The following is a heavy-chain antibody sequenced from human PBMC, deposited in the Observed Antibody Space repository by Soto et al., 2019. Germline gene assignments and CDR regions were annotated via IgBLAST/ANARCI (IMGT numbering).Heavy chain of an antibody. CDR1: GGSISSSSYY. V-gene: IGHV4-39*01. D-gene: IGHD3-10*01. CDR2: IYYSGST. J-gene: IGHJ6*03. CDR3: ARLTGSGSYYYYYYMDV. Sequence: ETLSLTCTVSGGSISSSSYYWGWIRQPPGKGLEWIGSIYYSGSTYYNPSLKSRVTISVDTSKNQFSLKLSSVTAADTAVYYCARLTGSGSYYYYYYMDVWGKGTTVTVSS.